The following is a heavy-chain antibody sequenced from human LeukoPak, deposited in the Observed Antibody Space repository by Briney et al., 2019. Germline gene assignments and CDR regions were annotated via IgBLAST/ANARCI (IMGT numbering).Heavy chain of an antibody. D-gene: IGHD6-13*01. CDR1: GGSISSSSYY. J-gene: IGHJ5*02. CDR2: IYYSGST. CDR3: AKRSGSWLLYWFDP. Sequence: SETLSLTCTVSGGSISSSSYYWGWIRQPPGKGLEWIGSIYYSGSTYYNPSLKNRVTISVDTSKNQFSLKLSSVTAADTAVYYCAKRSGSWLLYWFDPWGQGTLVTVSA. V-gene: IGHV4-39*01.